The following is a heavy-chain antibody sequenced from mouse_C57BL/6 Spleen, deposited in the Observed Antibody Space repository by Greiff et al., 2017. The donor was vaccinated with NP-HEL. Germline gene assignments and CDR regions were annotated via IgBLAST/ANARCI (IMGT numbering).Heavy chain of an antibody. D-gene: IGHD1-1*01. CDR1: GFSLTSYA. CDR3: ARSSLAKDYAMDY. Sequence: QVQLKESGPGLVAPSQSLSITCTVSGFSLTSYAISWVRQPPGKGLEWLGVIWTGGGTTYNSALKSSLSISKDNSKSQDFLKMNSLQTDDTARYYCARSSLAKDYAMDYWGQGTAVTVSS. V-gene: IGHV2-9-1*01. CDR2: IWTGGGT. J-gene: IGHJ4*01.